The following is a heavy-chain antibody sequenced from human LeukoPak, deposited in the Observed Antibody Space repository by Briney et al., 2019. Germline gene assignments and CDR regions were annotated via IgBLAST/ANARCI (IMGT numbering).Heavy chain of an antibody. D-gene: IGHD2-21*02. CDR2: IYHSGST. CDR1: GGSISSGGYY. Sequence: SETLSLTCTVSGGSISSGGYYWSWTRQPPGKGLEWIGYIYHSGSTYYNPSLKSRVTISVDTSKNQFSLKLSSVTAADTAVYYCARGLCGGDCYWFDPWGQGTLVTVSS. V-gene: IGHV4-30-2*01. J-gene: IGHJ5*02. CDR3: ARGLCGGDCYWFDP.